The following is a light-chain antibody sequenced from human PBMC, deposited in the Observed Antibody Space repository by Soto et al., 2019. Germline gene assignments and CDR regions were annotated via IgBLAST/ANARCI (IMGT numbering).Light chain of an antibody. CDR2: DAS. CDR3: QQRKTGIET. Sequence: ETVLTQSPATLSLSPGERATLSCRASQSVSSHLAWYQQKPGQAPRLLIYDASNRATGIPARFSGSGSGTDFMFTISSLDPEDFAFYYCQQRKTGIETFGQGTKGNIK. CDR1: QSVSSH. V-gene: IGKV3-11*01. J-gene: IGKJ1*01.